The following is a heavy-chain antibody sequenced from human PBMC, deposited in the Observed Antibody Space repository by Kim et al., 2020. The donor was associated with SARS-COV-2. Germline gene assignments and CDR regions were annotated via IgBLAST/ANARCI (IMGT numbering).Heavy chain of an antibody. D-gene: IGHD1-26*01. Sequence: AQKFPGRVTITADESTSTAYMELSSLRSEDTAVYYCARVDSGGGSNLFDYWGQGTLVTVSS. V-gene: IGHV1-69*01. CDR3: ARVDSGGGSNLFDY. J-gene: IGHJ4*02.